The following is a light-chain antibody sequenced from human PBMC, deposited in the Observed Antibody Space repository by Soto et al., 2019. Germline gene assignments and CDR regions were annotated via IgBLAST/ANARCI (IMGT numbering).Light chain of an antibody. Sequence: DIQMTQSPSTLSGSVGDRVTITCRASQTISSWLAWYQQKPGKAPKLLIYKASTLKSGVPSRFSGSGSGTEFTITISSLQPDDFVTYYCQQYNSYSEAFGQGTKV. CDR1: QTISSW. V-gene: IGKV1-5*03. CDR3: QQYNSYSEA. J-gene: IGKJ1*01. CDR2: KAS.